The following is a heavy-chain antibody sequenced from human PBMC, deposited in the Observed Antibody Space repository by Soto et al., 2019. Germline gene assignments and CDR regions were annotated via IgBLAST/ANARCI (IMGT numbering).Heavy chain of an antibody. CDR2: IYTSGST. V-gene: IGHV4-4*07. CDR3: ARSTLMVYAPYYYYGMDV. CDR1: GGSISSYY. D-gene: IGHD2-8*01. Sequence: PETLSLICTVSGGSISSYYWSWIRQPAGKGLEWIGRIYTSGSTNYNPSLKSRVTMSVDTSKNQFSLKLSSVTAADTAVYYCARSTLMVYAPYYYYGMDVWGQGTTVTVSS. J-gene: IGHJ6*02.